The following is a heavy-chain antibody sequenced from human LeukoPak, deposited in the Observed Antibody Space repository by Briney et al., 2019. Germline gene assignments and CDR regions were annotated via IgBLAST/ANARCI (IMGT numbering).Heavy chain of an antibody. Sequence: SVKVSCKASGGIFSRYAINWVRQAPGQGLEWMGGIIPIFGTANYAQKFQGRVTITADESTSTAYMELSSLRSEDTAVYYCAGFVEMATISDQLDYWGQGTLVTVSS. CDR1: GGIFSRYA. CDR3: AGFVEMATISDQLDY. V-gene: IGHV1-69*01. J-gene: IGHJ4*02. D-gene: IGHD5-24*01. CDR2: IIPIFGTA.